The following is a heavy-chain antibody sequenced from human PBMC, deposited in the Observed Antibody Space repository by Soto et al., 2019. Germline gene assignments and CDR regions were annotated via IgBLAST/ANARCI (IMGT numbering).Heavy chain of an antibody. J-gene: IGHJ6*02. D-gene: IGHD2-2*01. CDR3: ARDLTGYAMDV. V-gene: IGHV3-74*01. CDR1: EFTFRSYW. CDR2: ISGDGSST. Sequence: EVQLVDSGGGLVQPGGSLRLSCAASEFTFRSYWMHWVRQSPGKGLVWVSRISGDGSSTTYADSVRGRFTISRDNAKNTVYLQMDSLRAEDTAVYYCARDLTGYAMDVWGQGTTVTVSS.